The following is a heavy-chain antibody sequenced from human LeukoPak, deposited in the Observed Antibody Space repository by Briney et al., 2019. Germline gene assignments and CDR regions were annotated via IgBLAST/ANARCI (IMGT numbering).Heavy chain of an antibody. Sequence: GASVKVSCKASGYTFSDYGISWVRQAPGQGLEWMGWISTYNGNTNYAQKLQGRVAMTTDTSTSTAYMELRSLRSDDTAVYYCARDCGRNGYYCYWGQGTLVTVSS. V-gene: IGHV1-18*01. D-gene: IGHD3-22*01. J-gene: IGHJ4*02. CDR3: ARDCGRNGYYCY. CDR2: ISTYNGNT. CDR1: GYTFSDYG.